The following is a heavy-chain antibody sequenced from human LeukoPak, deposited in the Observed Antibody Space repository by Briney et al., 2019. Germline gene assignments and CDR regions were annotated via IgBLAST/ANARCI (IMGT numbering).Heavy chain of an antibody. D-gene: IGHD6-19*01. CDR2: IYYSGIT. J-gene: IGHJ6*03. V-gene: IGHV4-39*07. Sequence: SETLSLTCTVSGGSISSSSYYWGWIRQPPGKGLEWIGSIYYSGITYYNPSLKSRVTISVDTSKNQFSLKLSSVTAADTAVYYCARDKRVAVAGTYIYYYYMDVWGNGTTVTISS. CDR1: GGSISSSSYY. CDR3: ARDKRVAVAGTYIYYYYMDV.